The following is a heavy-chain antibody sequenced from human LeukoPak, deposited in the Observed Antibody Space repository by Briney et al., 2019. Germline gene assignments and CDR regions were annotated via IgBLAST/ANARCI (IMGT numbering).Heavy chain of an antibody. CDR1: GFTFSDYY. Sequence: AGGSLRLSCAASGFTFSDYYMSWIRQAPGKGLEWVSYISSSGSTIYYADSVKGRFTISRDNAKNSLYLQMNSLRAEDAGIYYCAKGVAGASSPLDYWGQGTLVTVSS. D-gene: IGHD6-19*01. CDR3: AKGVAGASSPLDY. V-gene: IGHV3-11*04. J-gene: IGHJ4*02. CDR2: ISSSGSTI.